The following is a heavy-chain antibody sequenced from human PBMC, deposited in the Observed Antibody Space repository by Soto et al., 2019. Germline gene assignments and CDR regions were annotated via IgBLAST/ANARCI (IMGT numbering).Heavy chain of an antibody. CDR2: INHSGST. Sequence: PSETLSLTCAVYGLSFSGYYLIWIRQPPGKGLEWIGEINHSGSTNYNPSLKSRVTISVDTSKNQFSLKLSSVTAADTAVYYCARARMVRGVIIGPDAYYYYYGMDVRGQGTTVTVSS. V-gene: IGHV4-34*01. J-gene: IGHJ6*02. CDR1: GLSFSGYY. D-gene: IGHD3-10*01. CDR3: ARARMVRGVIIGPDAYYYYYGMDV.